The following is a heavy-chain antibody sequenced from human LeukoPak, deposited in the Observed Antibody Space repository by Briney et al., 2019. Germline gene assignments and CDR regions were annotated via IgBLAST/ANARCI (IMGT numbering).Heavy chain of an antibody. D-gene: IGHD3-3*01. CDR3: ARDQKYDFWSGYYYYYYYMDV. CDR2: IKEDGSET. J-gene: IGHJ6*03. CDR1: GFTFKKYW. V-gene: IGHV3-7*01. Sequence: GGSLRLSCAASGFTFKKYWMNWVRQVPGKGLECLANIKEDGSETYYADSVKGRFTISRDNAKNSLYLQMNSLRAEDTAVYYCARDQKYDFWSGYYYYYYYMDVWGKGTTVTVSS.